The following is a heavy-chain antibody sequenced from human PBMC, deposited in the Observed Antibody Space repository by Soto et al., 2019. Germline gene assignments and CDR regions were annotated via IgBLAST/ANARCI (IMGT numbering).Heavy chain of an antibody. D-gene: IGHD6-13*01. V-gene: IGHV4-34*01. J-gene: IGHJ4*02. CDR1: GGSFSGYY. CDR3: ARYRREAVAGYTLDN. Sequence: PSETLSLTCAVYGGSFSGYYWSWIRQPPGKGLEWIGEINHSGSTNYNPSLKSRVTISEDTSKSQFSLKVNYMTAADTAVYYCARYRREAVAGYTLDNWGQGILVTVSS. CDR2: INHSGST.